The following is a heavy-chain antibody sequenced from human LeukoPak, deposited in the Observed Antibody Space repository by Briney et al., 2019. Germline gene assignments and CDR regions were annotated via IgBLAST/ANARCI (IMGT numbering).Heavy chain of an antibody. J-gene: IGHJ4*02. D-gene: IGHD3-10*01. CDR3: AKYGSGSLRGYFDY. CDR2: ISGSGGST. V-gene: IGHV3-23*01. CDR1: GFTFSSYA. Sequence: GGSLRLSCAASGFTFSSYAMSWVRQAPGKGLEWVSAISGSGGSTYYADSVKGRFTISRDNSKNTLYQQMNSLRAEDTAVYYCAKYGSGSLRGYFDYWGQGTLVTVSS.